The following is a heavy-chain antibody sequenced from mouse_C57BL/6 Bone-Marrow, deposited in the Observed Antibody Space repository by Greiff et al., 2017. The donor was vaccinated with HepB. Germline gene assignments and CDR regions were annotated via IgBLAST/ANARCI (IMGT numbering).Heavy chain of an antibody. CDR2: IYPSDSET. D-gene: IGHD1-1*01. CDR3: ARSITTVVAGDYFDY. CDR1: GYTFTSYW. V-gene: IGHV1-61*01. Sequence: QVQLKQPGAELVRPGSSVKLSCKASGYTFTSYWMDWVKQRPGQGLEWIGNIYPSDSETHYNQKFKDKATLTVDKSSSTAYMQRSSLTSEDSAVYYCARSITTVVAGDYFDYWGQGTTLTVSS. J-gene: IGHJ2*01.